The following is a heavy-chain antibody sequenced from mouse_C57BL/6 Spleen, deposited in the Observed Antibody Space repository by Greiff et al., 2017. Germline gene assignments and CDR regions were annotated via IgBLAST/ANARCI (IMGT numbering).Heavy chain of an antibody. D-gene: IGHD1-1*01. Sequence: VQLQQSGAELVRPGASVKLSCTASGFNIKDYYLHWVKQRPEQGLEWIGRIDSEDCYTEYAPKFQGKVTMPADTSSNTAYLQLSSLTSGDTAVDYCTTDYYDGSSNPAWFADWGQGTLVTVSA. J-gene: IGHJ3*01. CDR2: IDSEDCYT. V-gene: IGHV14-1*01. CDR1: GFNIKDYY. CDR3: TTDYYDGSSNPAWFAD.